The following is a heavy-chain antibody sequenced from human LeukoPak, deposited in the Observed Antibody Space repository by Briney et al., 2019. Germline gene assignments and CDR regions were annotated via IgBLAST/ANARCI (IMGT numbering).Heavy chain of an antibody. D-gene: IGHD3-3*01. CDR1: GGSISSGSYY. J-gene: IGHJ2*01. CDR3: ARAGHYDFWSGYSPSQRYFDI. Sequence: SQTLSLTCCVSGGSISSGSYYWSWIRQPAGKGLEWIGRIYTSGSTSYNPSHKSRVSISVDTSKNQLSLNLSSVTAADTAVYYCARAGHYDFWSGYSPSQRYFDIWGRGTLVTVSS. V-gene: IGHV4-61*02. CDR2: IYTSGST.